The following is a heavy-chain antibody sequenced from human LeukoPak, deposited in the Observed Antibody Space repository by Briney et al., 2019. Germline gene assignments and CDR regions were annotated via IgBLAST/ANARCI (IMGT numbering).Heavy chain of an antibody. D-gene: IGHD2/OR15-2a*01. CDR2: IKHDASDK. Sequence: PGGSLRLSCVASGFTFSDYWMSWVRQAPGKGLEWVAHIKHDASDKYYVDSVKGRFTISRDNAKNSLYLPMNSLRAEGTAVYYCARTSKYSFDIWGQGTMVTVSS. CDR1: GFTFSDYW. CDR3: ARTSKYSFDI. J-gene: IGHJ3*02. V-gene: IGHV3-7*04.